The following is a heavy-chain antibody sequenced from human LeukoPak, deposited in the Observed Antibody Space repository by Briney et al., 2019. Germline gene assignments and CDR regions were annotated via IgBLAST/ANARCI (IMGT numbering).Heavy chain of an antibody. CDR1: GYTFTGYY. D-gene: IGHD6-6*01. J-gene: IGHJ6*03. Sequence: ASVKVSCKASGYTFTGYYMHWGRQAPGQGLEWMGWINPNSGGTNYAQKFQGRVTMTRDTSISTAYMELSRPRSDDTAVYYCASRSRSIAARPRSSYYYYMDVWGKGTTVTVSS. CDR2: INPNSGGT. CDR3: ASRSRSIAARPRSSYYYYMDV. V-gene: IGHV1-2*02.